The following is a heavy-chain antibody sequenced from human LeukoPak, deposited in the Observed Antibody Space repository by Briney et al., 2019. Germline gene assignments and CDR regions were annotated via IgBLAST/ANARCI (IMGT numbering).Heavy chain of an antibody. D-gene: IGHD3-22*01. CDR2: IYYSGST. J-gene: IGHJ4*02. Sequence: SETLSLTCTVSGGSISTYYWSWIRQPPGKGLEWIGSIYYSGSTYYNPSLKSRVTISVDTSKNQFSLKLSSVTAADTAVYYCARENGIYYDSSGYQFDYWGQGTLVTVSS. V-gene: IGHV4-39*07. CDR3: ARENGIYYDSSGYQFDY. CDR1: GGSISTYY.